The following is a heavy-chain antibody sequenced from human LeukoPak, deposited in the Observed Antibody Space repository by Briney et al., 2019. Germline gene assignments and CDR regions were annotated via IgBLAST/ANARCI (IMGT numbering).Heavy chain of an antibody. CDR1: GGSISSSSYY. V-gene: IGHV4-39*07. Sequence: PSETLSLTCTVSGGSISSSSYYWGWIRQPPGKGLEWIGSIYYSGSTYYNPSLKSRVTISVDTSKNQFSLKLSSVTAADTAVYYCARGSSSSWYPGYASWYYMDVWGKGTTVTVSS. CDR3: ARGSSSSWYPGYASWYYMDV. D-gene: IGHD6-13*01. CDR2: IYYSGST. J-gene: IGHJ6*03.